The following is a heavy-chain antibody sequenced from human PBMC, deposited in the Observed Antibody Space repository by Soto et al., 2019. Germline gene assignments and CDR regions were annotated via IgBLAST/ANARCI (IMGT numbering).Heavy chain of an antibody. CDR3: ARSPYYDILTGYYTGTAWSDY. D-gene: IGHD3-9*01. J-gene: IGHJ4*02. CDR1: GFTFSSYS. CDR2: ISSSSSYI. V-gene: IGHV3-21*01. Sequence: GGSLRLSCAASGFTFSSYSMNWVRQAPGKGLEWVSSISSSSSYIYYADSVKGRFTISRDNAKNSLYLQMNSLRAEDTAVYYCARSPYYDILTGYYTGTAWSDYWGQGTLVTVSS.